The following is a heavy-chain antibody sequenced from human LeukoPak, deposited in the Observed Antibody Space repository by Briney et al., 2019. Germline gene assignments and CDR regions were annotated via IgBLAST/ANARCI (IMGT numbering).Heavy chain of an antibody. CDR3: ARDLGASTVIFFDY. CDR2: SSAYNGNT. Sequence: ASVKVSCKASGYTFTGYYMHWVRQAPGQGLEWMGWSSAYNGNTNYAQKFQGRVTMTTDTSTSTAYMELRSLRSDDTAVYYCARDLGASTVIFFDYWGQGTLVTVSS. J-gene: IGHJ4*02. V-gene: IGHV1-18*04. CDR1: GYTFTGYY. D-gene: IGHD4-11*01.